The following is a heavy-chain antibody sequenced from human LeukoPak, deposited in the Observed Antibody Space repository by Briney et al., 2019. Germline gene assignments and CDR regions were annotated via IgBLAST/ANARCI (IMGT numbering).Heavy chain of an antibody. Sequence: SETLSLPCAVYGGPFSGYYWSWIRQPPGKGLEWIGEINHSGSTNYNPSLKSRVTISVDTSKNQFSLKLSSVTAADTAVYYCAKSNGYGLVDIWGQGTMVTVSS. CDR3: AKSNGYGLVDI. D-gene: IGHD3-10*01. CDR2: INHSGST. V-gene: IGHV4-34*01. J-gene: IGHJ3*02. CDR1: GGPFSGYY.